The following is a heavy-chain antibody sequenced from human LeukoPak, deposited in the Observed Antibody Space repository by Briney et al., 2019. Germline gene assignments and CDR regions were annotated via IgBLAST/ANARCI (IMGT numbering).Heavy chain of an antibody. D-gene: IGHD2-15*01. J-gene: IGHJ4*02. V-gene: IGHV4-61*02. Sequence: SEILSLTCTVSGGSISSGSYYWSWIRQPAGKGLEWIGRIYTSGSTNYNPSLKSRVTISVDTSKNQFSLKLSSVTAADTAVYYCARGGSLVDYWGQGTLVTVSS. CDR1: GGSISSGSYY. CDR3: ARGGSLVDY. CDR2: IYTSGST.